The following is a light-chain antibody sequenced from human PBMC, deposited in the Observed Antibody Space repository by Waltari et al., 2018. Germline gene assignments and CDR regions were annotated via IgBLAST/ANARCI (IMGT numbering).Light chain of an antibody. CDR3: QQYDRLPLT. CDR1: QYISNY. V-gene: IGKV1-33*01. CDR2: DAS. J-gene: IGKJ4*01. Sequence: DIQMTQSPSSLSASVGDRVTITCQASQYISNYLSWYQHNPGEAPKLLIYDASDLETGVPSRCSGSGSRTDVTVTIVSLQPEDTATYYCQQYDRLPLTFGGGTNVEVK.